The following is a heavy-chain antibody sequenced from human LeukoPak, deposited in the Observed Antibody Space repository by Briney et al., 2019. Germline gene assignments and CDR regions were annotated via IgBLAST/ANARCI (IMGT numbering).Heavy chain of an antibody. V-gene: IGHV4-34*01. Sequence: NSSETLSLTCTVSGGSISSYYWSWIRQPPGKGLEWIGEINHSGSTNYNPSLKSRVTISVDTSKNQFSLKLSSVTAADTAVYYCARGRPNYYDSSGYYKIDYWGQGTLVTVSS. CDR1: GGSISSYY. CDR2: INHSGST. D-gene: IGHD3-22*01. CDR3: ARGRPNYYDSSGYYKIDY. J-gene: IGHJ4*02.